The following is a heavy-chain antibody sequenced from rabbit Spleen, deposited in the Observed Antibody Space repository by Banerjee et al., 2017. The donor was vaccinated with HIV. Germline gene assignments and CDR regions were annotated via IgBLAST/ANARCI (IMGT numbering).Heavy chain of an antibody. CDR1: GIAFSINYY. CDR2: IRGGSATDI. CDR3: ARATYDSSSTGCNDL. D-gene: IGHD1-1*01. J-gene: IGHJ4*01. Sequence: QEQLEESGGGLVQPEGSLTLTCTASGIAFSINYYICWVRQAPGKGLEWIACIRGGSATDIRYATWAKGRCAVSKSSSTTVSLQMTSLPAANTATYFCARATYDSSSTGCNDLWGPGTLVTVS. V-gene: IGHV1S45*01.